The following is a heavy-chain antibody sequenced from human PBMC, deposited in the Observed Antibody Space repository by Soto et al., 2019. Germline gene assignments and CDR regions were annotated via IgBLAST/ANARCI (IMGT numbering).Heavy chain of an antibody. Sequence: GASVKVSCKASGGTFSSYAISWVRQAPGQGLEWMGGIIPIFGTANYAQKFQGRVTITTDESTSTAYMELSSLRSDDTAVYYCAIVDTAMVSLWGQGTTVTVSS. D-gene: IGHD5-18*01. J-gene: IGHJ6*02. CDR3: AIVDTAMVSL. V-gene: IGHV1-69*05. CDR2: IIPIFGTA. CDR1: GGTFSSYA.